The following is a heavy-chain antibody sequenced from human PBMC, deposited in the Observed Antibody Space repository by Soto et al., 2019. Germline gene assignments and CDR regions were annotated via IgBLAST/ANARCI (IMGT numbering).Heavy chain of an antibody. J-gene: IGHJ6*02. CDR3: ARARGPGSYRYSYYYGLDV. CDR1: GGAFSGYY. D-gene: IGHD3-10*01. V-gene: IGHV4-34*01. Sequence: QVQLQQWGAGLLKTSETLSLTCAVFGGAFSGYYWTWIRQPPGRGLEWIGEINHSGSTNYSPSLKSRVTISVDTSKIRLSLQVTSVTAADTARYYCARARGPGSYRYSYYYGLDVWGQGTTVTVSS. CDR2: INHSGST.